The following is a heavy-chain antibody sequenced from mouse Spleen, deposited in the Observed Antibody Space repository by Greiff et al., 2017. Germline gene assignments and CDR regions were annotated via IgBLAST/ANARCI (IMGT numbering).Heavy chain of an antibody. D-gene: IGHD4-1*01. CDR1: GFTFTDYY. CDR2: IRNKANGYTT. J-gene: IGHJ4*01. CDR3: ARAGGYVYYAMDY. V-gene: IGHV7-3*02. Sequence: EVKLMESGGGLVQPGGSLRLSCATSGFTFTDYYMSWVRQPPGKALEWLGFIRNKANGYTTEYSASVKGRFTISRDNSQSILYLQMNTLRAEDSATYYCARAGGYVYYAMDYWGQGTSVTVSS.